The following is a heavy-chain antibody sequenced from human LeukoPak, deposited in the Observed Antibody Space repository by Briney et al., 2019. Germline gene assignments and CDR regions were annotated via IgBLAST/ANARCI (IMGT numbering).Heavy chain of an antibody. J-gene: IGHJ4*02. D-gene: IGHD1-1*01. CDR3: AKVWNKWNYFDY. V-gene: IGHV3-23*01. CDR2: ISGSAGAT. CDR1: GFAFSSYA. Sequence: GGSLRLSCAASGFAFSSYAMSWVRQAPGKGLEWVSGISGSAGATYYADSLKGRFTISRDNSKKTVYPQMNSLRGDDTAIYYCAKVWNKWNYFDYWGQGALVTVSA.